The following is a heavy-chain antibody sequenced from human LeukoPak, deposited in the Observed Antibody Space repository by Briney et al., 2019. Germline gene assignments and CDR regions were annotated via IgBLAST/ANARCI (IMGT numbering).Heavy chain of an antibody. Sequence: PGGSLRLSCAASGFSFSSHWMSWVRQAPGKGLEWVANINQDGSEKQYVDSVKGRFTISRDNSKNTLYLQMNSLRAEDTAVYYCARASASSDRGPYGGYYYYMDVWGKGTTVTISS. CDR1: GFSFSSHW. CDR2: INQDGSEK. D-gene: IGHD3-10*01. J-gene: IGHJ6*03. V-gene: IGHV3-7*03. CDR3: ARASASSDRGPYGGYYYYMDV.